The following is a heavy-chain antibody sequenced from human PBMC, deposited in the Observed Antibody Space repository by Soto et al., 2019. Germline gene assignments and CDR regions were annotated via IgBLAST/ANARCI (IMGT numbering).Heavy chain of an antibody. J-gene: IGHJ4*02. CDR1: GGSISSGGYS. D-gene: IGHD3-10*01. CDR3: ARDDRNHFASGSLNY. CDR2: LYSGGST. Sequence: PSETLSLTCAVSGGSISSGGYSWTWIRQHPGKGLEWIGYLYSGGSTYYNPSLKSRVTISVGTSENQFSLELRSVTAADTAVYYCARDDRNHFASGSLNYWGKGNLVTVSS. V-gene: IGHV4-31*11.